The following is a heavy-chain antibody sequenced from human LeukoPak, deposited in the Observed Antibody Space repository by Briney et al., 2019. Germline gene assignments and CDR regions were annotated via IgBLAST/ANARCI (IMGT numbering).Heavy chain of an antibody. J-gene: IGHJ5*02. CDR3: ARESGASGWYVWFDP. CDR2: IYTSGST. Sequence: PSETLSLTCTVSGGSISSYYWSWIRQPPGMGLEWIGYIYTSGSTNYNPSLKSRVTISVDTSKNQFSLKLSSVTAADTAVYYCARESGASGWYVWFDPWGQGTLVTVSS. V-gene: IGHV4-4*09. CDR1: GGSISSYY. D-gene: IGHD6-19*01.